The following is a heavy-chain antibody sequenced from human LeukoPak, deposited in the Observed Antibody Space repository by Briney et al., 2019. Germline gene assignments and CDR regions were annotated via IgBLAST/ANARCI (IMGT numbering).Heavy chain of an antibody. Sequence: GGSLRLSCAASGFTVSSNYMSWVRQGPGKGLECVSVISGSGGSTYYADSVKGRFTISRDNSKNTLYLQMNSLRAEDTAVYYCAKDRYSSGWYDYFDYWGQGTLVTVSS. CDR3: AKDRYSSGWYDYFDY. V-gene: IGHV3-23*01. D-gene: IGHD6-19*01. CDR2: ISGSGGST. J-gene: IGHJ4*02. CDR1: GFTVSSNY.